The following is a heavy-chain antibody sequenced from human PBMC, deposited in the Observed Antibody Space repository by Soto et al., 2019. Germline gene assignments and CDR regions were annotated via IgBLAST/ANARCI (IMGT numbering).Heavy chain of an antibody. CDR2: ISNDGRDK. Sequence: VGSLRLSCAASGFTFSTYGMHWVRQAPGKGLEWVSVISNDGRDKHNADSVKGRFTISRDNSKNTLFLQVNTLRTEDTAVYYCAKDSGRGSADYYFDYWGQGTLVTVSS. V-gene: IGHV3-30*18. CDR1: GFTFSTYG. D-gene: IGHD3-10*01. J-gene: IGHJ4*02. CDR3: AKDSGRGSADYYFDY.